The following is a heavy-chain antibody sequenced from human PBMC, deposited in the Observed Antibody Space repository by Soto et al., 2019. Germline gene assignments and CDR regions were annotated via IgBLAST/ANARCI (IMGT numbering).Heavy chain of an antibody. CDR3: ARDPYDSRGYGMDV. D-gene: IGHD3-10*01. CDR2: IYYSGST. Sequence: PSETLSLTCTVSGGSISSYYWSWIRQPPGKGLEWIGYIYYSGSTNYNPSLKSRVTISVDTSKNQFSLKLSSVTAADTAVYYCARDPYDSRGYGMDVWGQGTTVTVSS. CDR1: GGSISSYY. J-gene: IGHJ6*02. V-gene: IGHV4-59*01.